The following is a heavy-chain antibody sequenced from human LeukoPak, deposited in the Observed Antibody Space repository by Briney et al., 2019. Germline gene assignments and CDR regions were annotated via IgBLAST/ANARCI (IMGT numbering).Heavy chain of an antibody. Sequence: ASVKVSCKASGGTFSSYAISWVRQAPGQGLEWMGGIIPIFGTANYAQKFQGRVTITADESTSTAYMELSSLRSEDTAVYYCARGWGYSSSSRMVAFDIWGQGTMVTVSS. V-gene: IGHV1-69*13. CDR3: ARGWGYSSSSRMVAFDI. J-gene: IGHJ3*02. D-gene: IGHD6-6*01. CDR2: IIPIFGTA. CDR1: GGTFSSYA.